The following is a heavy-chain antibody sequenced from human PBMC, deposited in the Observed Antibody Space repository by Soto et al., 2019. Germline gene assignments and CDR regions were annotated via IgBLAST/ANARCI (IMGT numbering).Heavy chain of an antibody. Sequence: LRLSCAASGFTFSSYWMSWVRQAPGKGLEWVANIKQDGSGKYYVDSVKGRFTISRDNAKNSLYLQMNSLRAEDTAVYYCARDDQDYDFWSGYTSNWFDPWGQGTLVTVSS. D-gene: IGHD3-3*01. J-gene: IGHJ5*02. CDR2: IKQDGSGK. V-gene: IGHV3-7*01. CDR3: ARDDQDYDFWSGYTSNWFDP. CDR1: GFTFSSYW.